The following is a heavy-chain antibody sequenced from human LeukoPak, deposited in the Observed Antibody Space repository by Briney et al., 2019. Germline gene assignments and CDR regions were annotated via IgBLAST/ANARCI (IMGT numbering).Heavy chain of an antibody. J-gene: IGHJ4*02. V-gene: IGHV1-8*01. CDR3: ARDPIPYYYGSGSRRVWDY. CDR2: MNPNSGNT. CDR1: GYIVTSYD. Sequence: GASVKVSCKASGYIVTSYDINWVRQTTGQGLEWMGWMNPNSGNTVYAQKFQGRVTMTRNTSISTAYMELRSLRSDDTAVYYCARDPIPYYYGSGSRRVWDYWGQGTLVTVSS. D-gene: IGHD3-10*01.